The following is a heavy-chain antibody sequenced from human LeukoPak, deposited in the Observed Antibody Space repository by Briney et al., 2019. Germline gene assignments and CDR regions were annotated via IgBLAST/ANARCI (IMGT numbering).Heavy chain of an antibody. CDR3: ARVFYGSGSYYQYYFDY. J-gene: IGHJ4*02. Sequence: SQTLSLTCTVSGGSISSGGYYWSWLRQHPGRGLEWIGYIYYSGSTYYNPSLKSRVTISVDTSKNQFSLKLSSVTAADTAVYYCARVFYGSGSYYQYYFDYWGQGTLVTVSS. D-gene: IGHD3-10*01. CDR2: IYYSGST. V-gene: IGHV4-31*03. CDR1: GGSISSGGYY.